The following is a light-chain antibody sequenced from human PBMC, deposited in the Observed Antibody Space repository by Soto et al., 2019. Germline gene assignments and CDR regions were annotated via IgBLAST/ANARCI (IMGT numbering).Light chain of an antibody. J-gene: IGKJ4*01. Sequence: EIVLTHSPGTLSLSPGERATLSCRASQSVSSSYVAWYQQKPGQAPRLLIYGASSRATGIPDRFSGSGSGTDFTLTISRLEPEDFAEYYCQQYQTTPLTFGGGTKVEIK. CDR1: QSVSSSY. CDR2: GAS. CDR3: QQYQTTPLT. V-gene: IGKV3-20*01.